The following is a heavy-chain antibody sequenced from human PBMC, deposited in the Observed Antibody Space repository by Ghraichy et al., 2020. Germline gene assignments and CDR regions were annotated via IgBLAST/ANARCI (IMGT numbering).Heavy chain of an antibody. CDR1: GGSISLYY. CDR3: ARSGGRWQPTDY. Sequence: SCTVSGGSISLYYWSWIRQPAGKGLEWIGRIYTSGSTNYNPSLESRVTLSLDTSENQISLRLTSVTAADTAVYYCARSGGRWQPTDYWGQGTLVTVSS. CDR2: IYTSGST. V-gene: IGHV4-4*07. J-gene: IGHJ4*02. D-gene: IGHD5-24*01.